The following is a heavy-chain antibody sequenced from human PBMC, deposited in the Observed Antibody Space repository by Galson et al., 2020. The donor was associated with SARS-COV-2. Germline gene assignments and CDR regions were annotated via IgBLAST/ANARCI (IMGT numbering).Heavy chain of an antibody. CDR3: ARDRGRLGLWKTGGGFDY. J-gene: IGHJ4*02. D-gene: IGHD3-10*01. CDR1: GGSISNGGYY. CDR2: IDDSGST. V-gene: IGHV4-31*03. Sequence: ASETLSLTCTVSGGSISNGGYYWNWIRQHPGKGLEWIGDIDDSGSTHYNPSLKSRVTISVDTSKNQFSLNLSSVTAADTAVYYCARDRGRLGLWKTGGGFDYWGQGTRVTVSS.